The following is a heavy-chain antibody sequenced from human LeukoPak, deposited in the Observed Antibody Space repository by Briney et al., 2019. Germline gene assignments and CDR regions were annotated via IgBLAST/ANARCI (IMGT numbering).Heavy chain of an antibody. CDR3: ARDVPRGVQLTPRGGY. D-gene: IGHD3-10*01. CDR2: INPNSGGT. J-gene: IGHJ4*02. V-gene: IGHV1-2*06. CDR1: GYTLTGYY. Sequence: ASVKVSCKASGYTLTGYYMHWVRQAPGQGLEWMGRINPNSGGTNYAQKFQGRVTMTRDTSISTAHMELSRLRSDDTAVYYCARDVPRGVQLTPRGGYWGQGTLVTVSS.